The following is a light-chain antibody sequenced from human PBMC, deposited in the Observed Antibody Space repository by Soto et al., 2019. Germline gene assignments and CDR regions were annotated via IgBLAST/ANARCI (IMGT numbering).Light chain of an antibody. J-gene: IGKJ1*01. CDR1: QSVSSSY. CDR2: GAS. Sequence: EIVLTQSPATLSLSPGEIATLSFSASQSVSSSYLAWYQQKPGQAPRLLIYGASSRATGIPDRFSGSGSGTDFTLTISRLEPEDFAVYYCQQYGSSPPWTFGQGTKVDI. V-gene: IGKV3-20*01. CDR3: QQYGSSPPWT.